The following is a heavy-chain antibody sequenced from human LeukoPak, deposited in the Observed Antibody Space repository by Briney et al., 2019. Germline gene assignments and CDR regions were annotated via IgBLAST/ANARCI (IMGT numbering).Heavy chain of an antibody. CDR1: EFTFSSYE. CDR3: SRGRLFGDY. V-gene: IGHV3-48*03. Sequence: PGGSLRLSCAASEFTFSSYEMNWVRQAPGKGLEWVSYISSSGSTIYYTDSVKGRFTISRDNAKNSLYLQMNSLRAEDTAVYYCSRGRLFGDYWGQGALVTVSS. J-gene: IGHJ4*02. D-gene: IGHD2-21*02. CDR2: ISSSGSTI.